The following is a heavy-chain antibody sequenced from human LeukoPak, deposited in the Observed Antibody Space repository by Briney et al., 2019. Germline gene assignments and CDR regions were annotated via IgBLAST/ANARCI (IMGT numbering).Heavy chain of an antibody. D-gene: IGHD6-6*01. J-gene: IGHJ4*02. V-gene: IGHV4-59*01. CDR1: GGSTSSYY. CDR2: IYDSGST. CDR3: ALYSSSSDY. Sequence: PSETLSLTYTVSGGSTSSYYWSWIRQPPGKGLEWIGFIYDSGSTYYNPSLKSRVTISVDTSKNQFSLKLSSVTAADTAMYYCALYSSSSDYWGQGTLVTVPS.